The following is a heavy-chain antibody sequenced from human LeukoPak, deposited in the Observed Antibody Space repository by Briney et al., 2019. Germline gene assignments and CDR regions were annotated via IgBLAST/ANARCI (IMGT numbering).Heavy chain of an antibody. J-gene: IGHJ4*02. CDR1: GGSIGSYS. Sequence: SETLSLTCTVSGGSIGSYSWSWIRQPAGKGLEWIGRISTSGSTNYNPSLKSRVTMSVDTSKNQFSLKLSSVTAADTAVYYCASEGYNVIWGQGTLVTVSS. CDR2: ISTSGST. CDR3: ASEGYNVI. D-gene: IGHD1-14*01. V-gene: IGHV4-4*07.